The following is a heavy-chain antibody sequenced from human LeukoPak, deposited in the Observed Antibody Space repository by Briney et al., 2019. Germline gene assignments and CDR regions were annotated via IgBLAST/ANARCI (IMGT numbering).Heavy chain of an antibody. J-gene: IGHJ4*02. CDR1: GFTFSSYA. V-gene: IGHV3-23*01. D-gene: IGHD3-9*01. Sequence: GGSLRLSCAASGFTFSSYAMSWVRQAPGKGLEWVSAISGSGGSTYYADSVKGRFTISRDNSKNALYLQMNSLRAEDTAVYYCAKHGGLRYFDWLFDDWGQGTLVTVSS. CDR2: ISGSGGST. CDR3: AKHGGLRYFDWLFDD.